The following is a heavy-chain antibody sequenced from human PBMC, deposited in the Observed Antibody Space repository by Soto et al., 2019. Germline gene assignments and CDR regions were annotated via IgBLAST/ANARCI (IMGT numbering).Heavy chain of an antibody. V-gene: IGHV1-69*13. J-gene: IGHJ3*02. CDR2: IIPIFGTA. CDR3: ARAVMSRRPTHDAFDI. Sequence: ASVKVSCKASGYPFPNHGLSWVRQAPGQGLEWMGGIIPIFGTANYAQKFQGRVTITADESTSTAYMELSSLRSEDTAVYYCARAVMSRRPTHDAFDIWGQGTMVTVSS. CDR1: GYPFPNHG.